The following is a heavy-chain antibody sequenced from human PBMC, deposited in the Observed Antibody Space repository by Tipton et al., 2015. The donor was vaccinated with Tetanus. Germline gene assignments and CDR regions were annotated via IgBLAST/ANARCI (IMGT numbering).Heavy chain of an antibody. D-gene: IGHD2-21*01. CDR3: ARPHFAYSKKGPCDS. CDR2: VDYSGST. V-gene: IGHV4-61*08. CDR1: GGSVSRDGSY. J-gene: IGHJ4*02. Sequence: LRLSCTVSGGSVSRDGSYWSWIRQPPGKGLEWIAYVDYSGSTNFNASLKSRLIISIDTSKNQFSLRLTSMTAADTAVYYCARPHFAYSKKGPCDSWRQGMLVTVSS.